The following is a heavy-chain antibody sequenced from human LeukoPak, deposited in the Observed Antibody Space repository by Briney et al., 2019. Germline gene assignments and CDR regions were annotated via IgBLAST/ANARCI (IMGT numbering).Heavy chain of an antibody. CDR1: GGSTSSYY. J-gene: IGHJ6*03. CDR2: IYTSGST. V-gene: IGHV4-4*07. CDR3: ARDGHCSGGSCYSYYYYYYMDV. D-gene: IGHD2-15*01. Sequence: PSETLSLTCTVSGGSTSSYYWSWIRQPAGKGLEWIGRIYTSGSTNYNPSLKSRVTMSVDTSKNQFSLKLSSVTAADTAVYYCARDGHCSGGSCYSYYYYYYMDVWGKGTTVTVSS.